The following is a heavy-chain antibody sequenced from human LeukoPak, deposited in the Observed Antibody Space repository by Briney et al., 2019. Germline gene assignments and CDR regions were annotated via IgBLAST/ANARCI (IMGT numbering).Heavy chain of an antibody. D-gene: IGHD3-9*01. CDR1: GGSFSGYY. CDR3: ARGEGDDILTHFDY. V-gene: IGHV4-34*01. J-gene: IGHJ4*02. Sequence: SETLSLTCAVYGGSFSGYYWSWLRQPPGKGLEWVGEINHSGSTNYNPSLKSRVTISVDTSKNQFSLKLSSVTAADTAVYCCARGEGDDILTHFDYWGQGTLVTVSS. CDR2: INHSGST.